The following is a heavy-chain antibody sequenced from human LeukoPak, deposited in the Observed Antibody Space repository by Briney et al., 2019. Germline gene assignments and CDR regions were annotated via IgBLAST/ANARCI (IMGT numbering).Heavy chain of an antibody. Sequence: GGSLRLSCAASGFTFSSYEMNWVRQAPGKGLEWVSYISSSGSTIYYADSVKGRFTICRDNAKNSLYLQMNSLRAEDTAVYYCAELGITMIGGVWGKGTTVTISS. CDR1: GFTFSSYE. D-gene: IGHD3-10*02. V-gene: IGHV3-48*03. CDR3: AELGITMIGGV. CDR2: ISSSGSTI. J-gene: IGHJ6*04.